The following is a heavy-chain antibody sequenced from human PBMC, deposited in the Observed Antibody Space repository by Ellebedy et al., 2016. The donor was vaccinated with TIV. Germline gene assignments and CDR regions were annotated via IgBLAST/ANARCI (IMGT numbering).Heavy chain of an antibody. CDR1: GYTFTGYY. CDR2: INPNSGGT. J-gene: IGHJ5*02. D-gene: IGHD3-10*01. V-gene: IGHV1-2*02. CDR3: ARDLMVRGVISSPYNWFDP. Sequence: ASVKVSCXASGYTFTGYYMHWVRQAPGQGLEWMGWINPNSGGTNYAQKLQGRVTMTTDTSTSTAYMELRSLRSDDTAVYYCARDLMVRGVISSPYNWFDPWGQGTLVTVSS.